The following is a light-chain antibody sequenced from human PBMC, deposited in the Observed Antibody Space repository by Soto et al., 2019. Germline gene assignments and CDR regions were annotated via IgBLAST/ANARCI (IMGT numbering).Light chain of an antibody. Sequence: QSALTQPASVSGSHGQSITISCTGTSSDVGGYNYVSWYQQHPGKAPKLMIYEVSNRPSGVSNRFSGSKSGNTASLTISGLQAEDEADYHCTSYTTSSTHWVFGGGTKLTVL. CDR3: TSYTTSSTHWV. J-gene: IGLJ3*02. V-gene: IGLV2-14*01. CDR2: EVS. CDR1: SSDVGGYNY.